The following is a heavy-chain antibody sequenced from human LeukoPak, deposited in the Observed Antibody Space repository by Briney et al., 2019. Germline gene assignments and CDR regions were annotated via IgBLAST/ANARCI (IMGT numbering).Heavy chain of an antibody. D-gene: IGHD3-3*01. CDR1: GFTFGSYG. CDR3: ARDFWNEPSKYFDY. CDR2: IWYHGNDV. Sequence: GTSLRLSCSASGFTFGSYGMHWVRQAPGKGLEWVALIWYHGNDVDYVDSVKGRFTISRDNSKNTLYLQMNSVRAEDTAVYFCARDFWNEPSKYFDYWGQGTLVTVSS. J-gene: IGHJ4*02. V-gene: IGHV3-33*01.